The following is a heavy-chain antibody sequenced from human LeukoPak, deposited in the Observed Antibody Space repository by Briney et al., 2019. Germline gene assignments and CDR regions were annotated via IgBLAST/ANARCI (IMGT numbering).Heavy chain of an antibody. CDR2: FDPEDGET. J-gene: IGHJ6*02. CDR3: ASSGLPPYYYYYGMDV. D-gene: IGHD3-10*01. Sequence: ASVKVSCKVSGYTLTELSMHWVRQAPGKGLEWMGGFDPEDGETIYAQKFQGRVTITADESTSTAYMELSSLRSEDTAVYYCASSGLPPYYYYYGMDVWGQGTTVTVSS. V-gene: IGHV1-24*01. CDR1: GYTLTELS.